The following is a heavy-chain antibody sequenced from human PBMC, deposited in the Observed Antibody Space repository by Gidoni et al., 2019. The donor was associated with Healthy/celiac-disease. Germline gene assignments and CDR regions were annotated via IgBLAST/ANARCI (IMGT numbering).Heavy chain of an antibody. V-gene: IGHV4-39*01. Sequence: STYYNPSLKSRVTISVDTSKNQFSLKLSSVTAADTAVYYCARRRAGIRYFDWLPGGNWFDPWGQGTLVTVSS. D-gene: IGHD3-9*01. J-gene: IGHJ5*02. CDR3: ARRRAGIRYFDWLPGGNWFDP. CDR2: ST.